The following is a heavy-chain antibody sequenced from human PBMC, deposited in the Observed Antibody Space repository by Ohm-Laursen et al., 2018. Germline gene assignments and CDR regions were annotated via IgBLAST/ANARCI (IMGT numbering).Heavy chain of an antibody. CDR2: INHSRST. CDR1: GITLNDHY. J-gene: IGHJ4*02. D-gene: IGHD6-19*01. CDR3: ARGFSGWWGRIDY. V-gene: IGHV4-34*01. Sequence: LRLSCAASGITLNDHYMDWVRQPPGKGLEWIGEINHSRSTKYNSSFKSRVTISVDTSKNQFSLKLSSVTAADTAVYYCARGFSGWWGRIDYWGQGILVTVSS.